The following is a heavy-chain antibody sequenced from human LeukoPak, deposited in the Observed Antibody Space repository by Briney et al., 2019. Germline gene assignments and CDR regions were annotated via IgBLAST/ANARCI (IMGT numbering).Heavy chain of an antibody. V-gene: IGHV5-51*01. CDR3: ARHEVGGDSSSGYEYYYYMDV. CDR2: IYPDDSDT. D-gene: IGHD3-3*01. J-gene: IGHJ6*03. Sequence: GESLKISCKASGSTFTNYWIGWVRRMPGKGLEWMGIIYPDDSDTKYSPSFQGQVTISVDESISTAYLQWSSLKASDTATYYCARHEVGGDSSSGYEYYYYMDVWGKGTAVTVS. CDR1: GSTFTNYW.